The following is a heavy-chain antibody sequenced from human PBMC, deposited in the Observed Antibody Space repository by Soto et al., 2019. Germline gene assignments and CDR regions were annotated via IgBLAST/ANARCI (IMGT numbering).Heavy chain of an antibody. D-gene: IGHD6-13*01. V-gene: IGHV1-24*01. Sequence: ASVKVSCKASGYTFTSYGISWVRQAPGKGLEWMGGFDPEDGETIYAQKFQGRVTMTEDTSTDTAYMELSSLRSEDTAVYYCATDRGAAAGTFGISRPTDHFDYWGQGTLVTVSS. CDR1: GYTFTSYG. CDR2: FDPEDGET. CDR3: ATDRGAAAGTFGISRPTDHFDY. J-gene: IGHJ4*02.